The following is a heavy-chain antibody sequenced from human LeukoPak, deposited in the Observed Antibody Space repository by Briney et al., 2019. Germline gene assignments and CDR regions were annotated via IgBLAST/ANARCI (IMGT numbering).Heavy chain of an antibody. CDR3: ARDRLSYDILTGSRYYYGMDV. V-gene: IGHV3-13*01. CDR2: IGTAGYT. D-gene: IGHD3-9*01. Sequence: PGGSLRLSCAASGFTLSSYDMHWVRQATAKGLEWVSAIGTAGYTYYPGSVKGRFTISRENAKNSLYLQMTSLRAGDTAVYYCARDRLSYDILTGSRYYYGMDVWGQGTTVTVSS. CDR1: GFTLSSYD. J-gene: IGHJ6*01.